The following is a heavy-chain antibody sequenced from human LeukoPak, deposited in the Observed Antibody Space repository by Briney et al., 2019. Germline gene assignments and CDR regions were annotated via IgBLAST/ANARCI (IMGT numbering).Heavy chain of an antibody. V-gene: IGHV1-69*04. J-gene: IGHJ3*02. Sequence: SVKVSCXASGGTFSSYTISWVRQAHRQGLEWMGRIIPILGIANYAQEVQGRGTITADKSTSTAYMELSSLRSEDTAVYYCARDLWDIVVVPAAEIWGQGTMDTVSS. D-gene: IGHD2-2*01. CDR3: ARDLWDIVVVPAAEI. CDR1: GGTFSSYT. CDR2: IIPILGIA.